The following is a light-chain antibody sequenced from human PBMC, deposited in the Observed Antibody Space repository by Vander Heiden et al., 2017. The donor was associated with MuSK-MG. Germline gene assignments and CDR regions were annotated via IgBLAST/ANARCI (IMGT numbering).Light chain of an antibody. V-gene: IGKV1-39*01. J-gene: IGKJ2*01. Sequence: DIQMTQSPSSLSASVGDRVTITCRASQSISSYLNWYQQKPGKAPKLLIYESPSLQSGVPSRFSGSGSGTDFTLTISILQPEDFATYYCQQSDSTLMFTSGQGTKLEIK. CDR1: QSISSY. CDR2: ESP. CDR3: QQSDSTLMFT.